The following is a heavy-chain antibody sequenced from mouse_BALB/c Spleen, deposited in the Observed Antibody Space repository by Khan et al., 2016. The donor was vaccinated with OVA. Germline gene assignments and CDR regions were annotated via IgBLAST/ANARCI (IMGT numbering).Heavy chain of an antibody. CDR2: ISYSGST. V-gene: IGHV3-2*02. Sequence: EVQLQESGPGLVKPSQSLSLTFTVTGYSITSGYGWNWIRQFPGNKLEWMGYISYSGSTNYNPSLKSRISITRDTPKNQFFLQLNSVTTEDTATYYCARTARIKYWGQGTTLTVSS. CDR1: GYSITSGYG. D-gene: IGHD1-2*01. J-gene: IGHJ2*01. CDR3: ARTARIKY.